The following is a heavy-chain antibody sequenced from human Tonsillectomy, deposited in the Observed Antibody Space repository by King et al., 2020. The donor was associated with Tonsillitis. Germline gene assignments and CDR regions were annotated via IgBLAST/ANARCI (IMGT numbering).Heavy chain of an antibody. CDR3: ARDAKYCSGGSCFDY. CDR2: IYYSGST. Sequence: QLQLQESGPGLVKPSETLSLTCTVSGGSISSYYWSWIRQPPGKGLEWIGYIYYSGSTNYNPSLMSRVTISVDTSKNQFSLKLSSVTAADTAVYYCARDAKYCSGGSCFDYWGQGTLVTVSS. D-gene: IGHD2-15*01. CDR1: GGSISSYY. V-gene: IGHV4-59*01. J-gene: IGHJ4*02.